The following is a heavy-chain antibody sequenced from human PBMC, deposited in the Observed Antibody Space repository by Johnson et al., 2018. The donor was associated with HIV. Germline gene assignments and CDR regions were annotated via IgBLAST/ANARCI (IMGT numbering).Heavy chain of an antibody. CDR1: GFTFSSYA. V-gene: IGHV3-13*01. D-gene: IGHD1-26*01. CDR2: IGTAGDT. CDR3: ARVMYGGSSKSAAFDI. J-gene: IGHJ3*02. Sequence: MQLVESGGGLVQPGGSLRLSCAASGFTFSSYAMHWVRQATGKGLEWVSAIGTAGDTYYPGSVKGRSTISSENAKNSLYLQMNSLRAGDTSVYYCARVMYGGSSKSAAFDIWGQGTMVTVSS.